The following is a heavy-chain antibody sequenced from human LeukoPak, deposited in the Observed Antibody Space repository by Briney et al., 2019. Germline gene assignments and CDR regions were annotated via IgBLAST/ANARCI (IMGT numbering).Heavy chain of an antibody. CDR1: GGSFSGYY. CDR2: INHSGGT. V-gene: IGHV4-34*01. Sequence: PSETLSLTCAVYGGSFSGYYWSWIRQPPGKGLEWIGEINHSGGTNYNPSLKSRVTISVDTSKNQFSLKLSSVTAADTAVYYCARGVRYYYDSSGSHHFDYWGQGTLVTVSS. CDR3: ARGVRYYYDSSGSHHFDY. J-gene: IGHJ4*02. D-gene: IGHD3-22*01.